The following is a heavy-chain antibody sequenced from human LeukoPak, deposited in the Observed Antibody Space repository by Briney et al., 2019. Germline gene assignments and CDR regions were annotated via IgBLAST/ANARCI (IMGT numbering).Heavy chain of an antibody. CDR2: TNPNSGNT. Sequence: ASVKVSCKASGYTFTTYDINWVRQATGQGLEWMGWTNPNSGNTGYTQKFQGRVTTTRNTSISTAYMELSSLRSEDTAVYYCARGRGSGHKENWFDPWGQGTLVTVSS. CDR1: GYTFTTYD. CDR3: ARGRGSGHKENWFDP. D-gene: IGHD6-19*01. J-gene: IGHJ5*02. V-gene: IGHV1-8*01.